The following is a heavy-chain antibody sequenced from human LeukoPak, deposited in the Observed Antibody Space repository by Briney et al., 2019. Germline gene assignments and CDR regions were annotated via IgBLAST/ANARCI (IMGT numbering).Heavy chain of an antibody. J-gene: IGHJ5*02. CDR1: GGSISSYY. CDR3: ASSAAGVYNWFDP. Sequence: SETLSLTCTVSGGSISSYYWSWIRQPPGKGLEWTGYIYYSGSTNYNPSLKSRVTISVDTSKNQFSLKLSSVTAADTAVYYCASSAAGVYNWFDPWGQGTLVTVSS. CDR2: IYYSGST. V-gene: IGHV4-59*01. D-gene: IGHD6-13*01.